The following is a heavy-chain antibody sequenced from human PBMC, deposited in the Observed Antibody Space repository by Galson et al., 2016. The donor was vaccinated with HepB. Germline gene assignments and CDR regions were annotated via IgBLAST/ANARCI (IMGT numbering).Heavy chain of an antibody. CDR2: ISYDGKNE. J-gene: IGHJ5*02. D-gene: IGHD6-19*01. V-gene: IGHV3-30*18. CDR1: RFTFSSFG. CDR3: AKEASAGWYPLVS. Sequence: SLRLSCAASRFTFSSFGMHWVRQAPGKGLEWVAAISYDGKNEYYADSVKGRLTLSRDNSKNTLYLRMSSLRVEDTAVYYCAKEASAGWYPLVSWGQGTLVTVSS.